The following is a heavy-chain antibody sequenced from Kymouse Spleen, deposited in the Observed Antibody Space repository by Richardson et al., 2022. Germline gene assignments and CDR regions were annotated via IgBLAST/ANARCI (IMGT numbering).Heavy chain of an antibody. CDR3: ARYYELDYYYGMDV. CDR2: IYYSGST. CDR1: GGSISSYY. J-gene: IGHJ6*02. V-gene: IGHV4-59*01. Sequence: QVQLQESGPGLVKPSETLSLTCTVSGGSISSYYWSWIRQPPGKGLEWIGYIYYSGSTNYNPSLKSRVTISVDTSKNQFSLKLSSVTAADTAVYYCARYYELDYYYGMDVWGQGTTVTVSS. D-gene: IGHD3-22*01.